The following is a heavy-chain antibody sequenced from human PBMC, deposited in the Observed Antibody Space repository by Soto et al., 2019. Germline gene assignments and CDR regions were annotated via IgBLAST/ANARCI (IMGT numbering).Heavy chain of an antibody. CDR3: AAYSSSWYVATGWFDP. Sequence: SETLSLTCTVSGGSISSSSYYWGWIRQPPGKGLEWIGSIYYSGSTYYNPSLKSRVTISVDTSKNQFSLKLSSVTAADTAVYYCAAYSSSWYVATGWFDPWGQGTLVTV. CDR2: IYYSGST. V-gene: IGHV4-39*01. J-gene: IGHJ5*02. D-gene: IGHD6-13*01. CDR1: GGSISSSSYY.